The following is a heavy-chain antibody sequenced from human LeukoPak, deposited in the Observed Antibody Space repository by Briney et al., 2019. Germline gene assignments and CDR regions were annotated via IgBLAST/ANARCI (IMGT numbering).Heavy chain of an antibody. CDR2: ISSSSSYI. J-gene: IGHJ5*02. CDR3: ARGQRGYHNNWFDP. D-gene: IGHD5-12*01. Sequence: GGSLRLSCAASGFTVSSNYMSWVRQAPGKGLEWVSSISSSSSYIYYADSVKGRFTISRDNAKNSLYLQMNSLRAEDTAVYYCARGQRGYHNNWFDPWGQGTLVTVSS. CDR1: GFTVSSNY. V-gene: IGHV3-21*01.